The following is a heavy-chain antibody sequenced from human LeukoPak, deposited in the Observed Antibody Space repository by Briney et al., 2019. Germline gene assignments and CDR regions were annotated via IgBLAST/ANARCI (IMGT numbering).Heavy chain of an antibody. CDR2: MNPNSGNT. Sequence: ASVKVSCKASGYTFTSYDINWVRQATGQGLEWMGWMNPNSGNTGYAQKFQGRVTITRNTSISTAYMELSSLRSEDTAVYYCARATSRRAVVLFDWFDPWGQGTLVTVSS. CDR3: ARATSRRAVVLFDWFDP. J-gene: IGHJ5*02. V-gene: IGHV1-8*03. D-gene: IGHD6-19*01. CDR1: GYTFTSYD.